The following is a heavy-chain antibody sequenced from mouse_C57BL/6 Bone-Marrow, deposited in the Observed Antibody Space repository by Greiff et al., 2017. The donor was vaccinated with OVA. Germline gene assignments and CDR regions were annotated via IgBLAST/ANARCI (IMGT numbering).Heavy chain of an antibody. J-gene: IGHJ1*03. CDR3: TTDDYDGYFDV. V-gene: IGHV14-4*01. D-gene: IGHD2-4*01. CDR1: GFNIKDDY. CDR2: IDPENGDT. Sequence: VQLQQSGAELVRPGASVKLSCTASGFNIKDDYMHWVKQRPEQGLEWIGWIDPENGDTEYASKFQGKATITADTSSNTAYLQLSSLTSEDTAVYYCTTDDYDGYFDVWGTGPTFTVSS.